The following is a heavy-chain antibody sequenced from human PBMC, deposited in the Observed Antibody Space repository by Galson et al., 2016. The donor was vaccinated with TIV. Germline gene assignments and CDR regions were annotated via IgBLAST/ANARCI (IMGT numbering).Heavy chain of an antibody. CDR2: INPDSGDT. CDR3: ARALNYGMDV. V-gene: IGHV1-2*02. D-gene: IGHD3-10*01. CDR1: GYTVTGYY. J-gene: IGHJ6*02. Sequence: SVKVSCKASGYTVTGYYMHWVRQAPGQGLEWMGWINPDSGDTNSAQEFQGRVTMTRDTSITTAYMDVSSLRPDDTAVYFCARALNYGMDVWGQGTTVTVSS.